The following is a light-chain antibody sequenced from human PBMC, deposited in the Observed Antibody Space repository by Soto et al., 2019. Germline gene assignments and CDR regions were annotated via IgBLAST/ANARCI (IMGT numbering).Light chain of an antibody. V-gene: IGKV1D-8*01. CDR3: QQYYSFPPD. Sequence: VIWMTQSPSLLSASTGDRVTITCRMSQGISNFLAWYQQKPGKVPALLIYGASTLGSGVPSRFSGSGSGTDFTLTISNLQSEDFGIYYCQQYYSFPPDFGQGTKLEIK. J-gene: IGKJ2*01. CDR2: GAS. CDR1: QGISNF.